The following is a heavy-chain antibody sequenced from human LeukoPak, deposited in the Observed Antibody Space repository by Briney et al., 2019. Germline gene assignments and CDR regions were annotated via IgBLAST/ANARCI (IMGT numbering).Heavy chain of an antibody. D-gene: IGHD2-15*01. Sequence: ASVKVSCKASGYTFTGYYMHWVRQAPGQGLEWMGIINPSGGSTSYAQKFQGRVTMTRDTSTSTVYMELSSLRSEDTAVYYCAREGYCSGGSCYSGFDYWGQGSLVTVSS. CDR2: INPSGGST. CDR1: GYTFTGYY. J-gene: IGHJ4*02. V-gene: IGHV1-46*01. CDR3: AREGYCSGGSCYSGFDY.